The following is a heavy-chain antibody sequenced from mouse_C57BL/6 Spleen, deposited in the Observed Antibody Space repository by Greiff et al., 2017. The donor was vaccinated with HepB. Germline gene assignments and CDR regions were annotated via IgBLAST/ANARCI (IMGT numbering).Heavy chain of an antibody. V-gene: IGHV1-39*01. CDR1: GYSFTDYN. J-gene: IGHJ3*01. Sequence: VQLQQSGPELVKPGASVKISCKASGYSFTDYNMNWVKQSNGKSLEWIGVINPNYGTTSYNQKFKGKATLTVDQSSSTAYMQPNSLTAEDSAVFYWSREAKSPFAYWGQGTLVTVSA. CDR2: INPNYGTT. D-gene: IGHD1-1*01. CDR3: SREAKSPFAY.